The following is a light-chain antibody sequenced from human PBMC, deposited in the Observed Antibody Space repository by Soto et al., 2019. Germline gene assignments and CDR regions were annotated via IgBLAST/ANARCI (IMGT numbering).Light chain of an antibody. CDR3: QQRSNWPLA. CDR1: QSVSSY. CDR2: DAS. Sequence: EIVLTQSPATLSLSPGERATLSCRASQSVSSYLAWYQQKPGQAPRLLIYDASNRATGIPARFSGSGSGTDFTLTISSLEPEDFAVYCCQQRSNWPLAFGGGSKGDIK. J-gene: IGKJ4*01. V-gene: IGKV3-11*01.